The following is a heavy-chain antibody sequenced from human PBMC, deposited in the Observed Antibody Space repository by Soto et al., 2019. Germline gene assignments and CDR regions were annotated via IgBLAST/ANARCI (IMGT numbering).Heavy chain of an antibody. CDR3: ARDILAVGPRANDAFDV. V-gene: IGHV1-3*01. J-gene: IGHJ3*01. D-gene: IGHD2-8*02. Sequence: QVQLVQSGAEVRKPGASVNISCRASGFSFSDNLINWVRQAPGQSLEWMGWINPDNGNTRDSQTFQGRVTISRHSSARIAYVEVSDLTSDDTAVYYCARDILAVGPRANDAFDVWGQGTMVTVSS. CDR1: GFSFSDNL. CDR2: INPDNGNT.